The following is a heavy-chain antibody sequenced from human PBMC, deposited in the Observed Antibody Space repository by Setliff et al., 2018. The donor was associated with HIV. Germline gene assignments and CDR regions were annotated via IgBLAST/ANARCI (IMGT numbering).Heavy chain of an antibody. V-gene: IGHV4-39*01. J-gene: IGHJ4*02. D-gene: IGHD6-6*01. CDR2: IYYSGST. CDR1: GGSISSSSYY. CDR3: ARQVGSSKFYFDY. Sequence: SETLSLTCTVSGGSISSSSYYWGWIRQPPGKGLESIGSIYYSGSTYYNPSLKSRVTMSVDTSENQFSLKLSSVTAADTAVYYCARQVGSSKFYFDYWGQGTQVTVSS.